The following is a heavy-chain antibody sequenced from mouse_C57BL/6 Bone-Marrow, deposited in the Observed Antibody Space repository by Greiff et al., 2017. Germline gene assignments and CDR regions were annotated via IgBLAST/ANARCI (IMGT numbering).Heavy chain of an antibody. CDR3: TRARLFPGRFAY. CDR1: GFTFSSYA. Sequence: EVKLMESGEGLVKPGGSLKLSCAASGFTFSSYAMSWVRQTPEKRLEWVAYISSGGDYIYYADTVKGRFTISRDNARNTLYLQMSSLKSEDTAMYYCTRARLFPGRFAYWGQGTLVTVSA. D-gene: IGHD1-1*02. V-gene: IGHV5-9-1*02. CDR2: ISSGGDYI. J-gene: IGHJ3*01.